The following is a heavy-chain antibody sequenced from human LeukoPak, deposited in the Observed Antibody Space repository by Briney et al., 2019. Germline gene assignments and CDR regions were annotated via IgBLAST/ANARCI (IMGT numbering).Heavy chain of an antibody. D-gene: IGHD2-8*01. V-gene: IGHV3-21*01. J-gene: IGHJ3*02. CDR3: ARDVLLGTQYSPDAFDI. Sequence: GGSLRLSCAASGFTFSSYSMNWVRQAPGKGLEWVSSISSSSSYIYYVDSVKGRFTISRDNAKNSLYLQMNSLRAEDTAVYYCARDVLLGTQYSPDAFDIWGQGTMVTVSS. CDR1: GFTFSSYS. CDR2: ISSSSSYI.